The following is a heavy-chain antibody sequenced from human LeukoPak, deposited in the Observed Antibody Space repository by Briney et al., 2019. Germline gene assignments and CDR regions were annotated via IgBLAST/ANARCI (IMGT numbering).Heavy chain of an antibody. Sequence: PGGSLRLSCTVSGFSFHYWMAWVRQAPGKGLECVGRIKSKTDGGATDYAAPVKGRFTISRDDSKTTLYLQMNSLKTEDTAVYFCTTLYGDYGLAYWGQGTLVTVSS. CDR2: IKSKTDGGAT. CDR3: TTLYGDYGLAY. J-gene: IGHJ4*02. V-gene: IGHV3-15*01. D-gene: IGHD4-17*01. CDR1: GFSFHYW.